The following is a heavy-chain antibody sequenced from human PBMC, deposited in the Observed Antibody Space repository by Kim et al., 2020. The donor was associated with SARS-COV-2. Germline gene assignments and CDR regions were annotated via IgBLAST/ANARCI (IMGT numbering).Heavy chain of an antibody. V-gene: IGHV4-39*01. Sequence: SETLSLTCTVSSSSISSSSFYWGWIRQPPGKGLEWIAYVYYSGSTYYNSSLKSRVTISVDTSKNQFSLKLSSMTAADMAVYYCVRRNAGYFDYWGQGKLVTVSS. CDR1: SSSISSSSFY. CDR3: VRRNAGYFDY. J-gene: IGHJ4*02. CDR2: VYYSGST.